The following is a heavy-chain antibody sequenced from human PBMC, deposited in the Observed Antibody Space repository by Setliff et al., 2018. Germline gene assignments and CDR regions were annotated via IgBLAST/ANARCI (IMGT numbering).Heavy chain of an antibody. D-gene: IGHD3-22*01. Sequence: SETLSLTCTVYGGSFSAYYWSWIRQPPGKGLEWIGEISHGGGTNYNPSLKSRVTISIDTSKNLFSLKLTSVTAADTAVYYCATGDVYDSSAFFSDWFDPWSQGTLVTVSS. J-gene: IGHJ5*02. CDR3: ATGDVYDSSAFFSDWFDP. CDR2: ISHGGGT. V-gene: IGHV4-34*01. CDR1: GGSFSAYY.